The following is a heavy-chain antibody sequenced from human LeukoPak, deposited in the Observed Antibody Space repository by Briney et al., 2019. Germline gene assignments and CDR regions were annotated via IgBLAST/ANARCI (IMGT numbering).Heavy chain of an antibody. V-gene: IGHV3-53*04. D-gene: IGHD7-27*01. CDR2: IYSGGST. CDR3: AGPGDTDAFDI. CDR1: GFTVSSNY. Sequence: GGSLRLSCAASGFTVSSNYMGWVRQAPGKGLEWVSVIYSGGSTYYADSVKGRFTISRHNSKNTLYLQMNSLRAEDTAVYYCAGPGDTDAFDIWGQGTMVTVSS. J-gene: IGHJ3*02.